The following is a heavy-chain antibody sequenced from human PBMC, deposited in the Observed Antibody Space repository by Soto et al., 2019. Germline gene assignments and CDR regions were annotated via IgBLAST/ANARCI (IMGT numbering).Heavy chain of an antibody. CDR3: ARTYGTGSLNWFDP. J-gene: IGHJ5*02. CDR1: GYTFTSYA. Sequence: ASVKVSCKASGYTFTSYAMHWVRQAPGQRLEWMGWVNAGNGNTKYSQKFQGRVTITRDTSASTAYMELNSLRAEDTAVYYCARTYGTGSLNWFDPWGQGTLVTVSS. V-gene: IGHV1-3*01. D-gene: IGHD3-10*01. CDR2: VNAGNGNT.